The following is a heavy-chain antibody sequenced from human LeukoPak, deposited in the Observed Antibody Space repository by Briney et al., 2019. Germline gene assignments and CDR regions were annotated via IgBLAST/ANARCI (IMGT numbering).Heavy chain of an antibody. D-gene: IGHD3-10*01. Sequence: ASVKVSCKASGYTFTGYYMHWVRQAPGQGLEWMGWINPNSGGTNYAQKFQGRVTTTRDTSISTAYMELSRLRSDDTAVYYCARVWFGELHSIDYYYYGMDVWGQGTTVTVSS. CDR1: GYTFTGYY. J-gene: IGHJ6*02. V-gene: IGHV1-2*02. CDR3: ARVWFGELHSIDYYYYGMDV. CDR2: INPNSGGT.